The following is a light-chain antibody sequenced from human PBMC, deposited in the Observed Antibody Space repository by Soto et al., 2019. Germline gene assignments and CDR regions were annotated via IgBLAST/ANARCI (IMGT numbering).Light chain of an antibody. Sequence: QFVLTQPPSASGTPGQRVTISCSGSSSNIGSNYVYWYQQLPGTAPKLLIYRNNQWPSGVPDRFSGSKSGTSASLAISGLRSEDEADHYCAAWDDSLSGPVYVFGTGTKVTVL. V-gene: IGLV1-47*01. J-gene: IGLJ1*01. CDR3: AAWDDSLSGPVYV. CDR1: SSNIGSNY. CDR2: RNN.